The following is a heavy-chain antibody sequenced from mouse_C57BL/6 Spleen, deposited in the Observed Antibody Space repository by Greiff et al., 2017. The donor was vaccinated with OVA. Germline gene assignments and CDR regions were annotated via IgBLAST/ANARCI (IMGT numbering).Heavy chain of an antibody. V-gene: IGHV5-6*01. CDR3: ASPFTTLAHFLY. J-gene: IGHJ2*01. CDR1: GFTFSSYG. CDR2: ISSGGSYT. Sequence: EVQGVEPGGDLVKPGGSLKLSCAASGFTFSSYGMSWVRQTPDKRLEWVATISSGGSYTYYPDSVKGRFTISRDNAKNTLYLQMSSLQSEDTAMYYCASPFTTLAHFLYGRQDTTLTVSS. D-gene: IGHD1-1*01.